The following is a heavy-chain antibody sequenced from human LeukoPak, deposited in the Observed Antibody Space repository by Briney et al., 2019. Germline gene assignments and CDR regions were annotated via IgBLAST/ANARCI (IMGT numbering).Heavy chain of an antibody. CDR1: GFIFSDYG. D-gene: IGHD3-22*01. Sequence: GGSLRLSCTTSGFIFSDYGMHWLRQAPGKRPEWVTFIRFDGSLQYYADSVKGRFTISRDNSKNTLYLQMNSLRAEDTAVYFCAREFDSGAFYGPIGYWGQGTLVTVSS. CDR2: IRFDGSLQ. J-gene: IGHJ4*02. V-gene: IGHV3-30*02. CDR3: AREFDSGAFYGPIGY.